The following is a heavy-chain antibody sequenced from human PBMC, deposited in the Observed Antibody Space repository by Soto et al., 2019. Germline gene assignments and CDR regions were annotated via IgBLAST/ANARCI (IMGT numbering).Heavy chain of an antibody. Sequence: QVQLVQSGDEVKKPGASVKVSCKASGYIFVNYGIAWVRQAPGQGLAWMGWISPYTGNTHSATKIQGRLTMTTDTSTSTAYMDLRSLTADDTAVYYCAMVDNYVTPTPQDVWGQGTTVTVSS. CDR2: ISPYTGNT. J-gene: IGHJ6*02. V-gene: IGHV1-18*01. CDR1: GYIFVNYG. CDR3: AMVDNYVTPTPQDV. D-gene: IGHD3-16*01.